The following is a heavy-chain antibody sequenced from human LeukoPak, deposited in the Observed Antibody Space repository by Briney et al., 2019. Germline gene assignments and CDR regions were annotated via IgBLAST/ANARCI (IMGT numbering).Heavy chain of an antibody. CDR2: ISYDGSNK. Sequence: GRSLRLSCAASGFTFSSYAMHWVRQAPGKGLEWVAVISYDGSNKYYADSVKGRFTISRDNSKNTLYLQMNSLRAEDTAVYSCARGGIQLWYSSWFDPWGQGTLATVSS. CDR3: ARGGIQLWYSSWFDP. J-gene: IGHJ5*02. D-gene: IGHD5-18*01. CDR1: GFTFSSYA. V-gene: IGHV3-30*04.